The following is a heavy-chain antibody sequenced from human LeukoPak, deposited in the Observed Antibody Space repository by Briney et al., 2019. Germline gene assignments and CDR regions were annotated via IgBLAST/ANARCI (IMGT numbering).Heavy chain of an antibody. J-gene: IGHJ4*02. CDR3: ARDDILTGYYIFDY. Sequence: RGSLRLSCAASGFTFSSYSMNWVRQAPGKGLEWVSSISSSSSYIYYADSVKGRFTISRDNAKNSLYLQMNSLRAEDTAVYYCARDDILTGYYIFDYWGQGTLVTVSS. D-gene: IGHD3-9*01. V-gene: IGHV3-21*01. CDR2: ISSSSSYI. CDR1: GFTFSSYS.